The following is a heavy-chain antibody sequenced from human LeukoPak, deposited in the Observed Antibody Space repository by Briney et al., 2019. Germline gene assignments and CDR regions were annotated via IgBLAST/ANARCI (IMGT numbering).Heavy chain of an antibody. Sequence: PSETLSLACTVSGGSISSYYWSWIRQPPGKGLEWIGYIYYSGSTNYNPSLKSRVTISVDTSKNQFSLKLSSVTAADTAVYYCATALLDYYGSGSYLDWGQGTLVTVSS. CDR3: ATALLDYYGSGSYLD. CDR2: IYYSGST. CDR1: GGSISSYY. J-gene: IGHJ4*02. D-gene: IGHD3-10*01. V-gene: IGHV4-59*12.